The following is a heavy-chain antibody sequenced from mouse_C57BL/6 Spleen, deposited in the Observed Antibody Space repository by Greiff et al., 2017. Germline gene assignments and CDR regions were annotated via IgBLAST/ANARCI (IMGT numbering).Heavy chain of an antibody. CDR1: GFSLTSYG. J-gene: IGHJ2*01. CDR3: ARNGYYYGSSRDYFDY. CDR2: IWSGGST. Sequence: QVHVKQSGPGLVQPSQSLSITCTVSGFSLTSYGVHWVRQSPGKGLEWLGVIWSGGSTDYNAAFISRLSISKDNSKSQVFFKMNSLQADDTAIYYCARNGYYYGSSRDYFDYWGQGTTLTVSS. V-gene: IGHV2-2*01. D-gene: IGHD1-1*01.